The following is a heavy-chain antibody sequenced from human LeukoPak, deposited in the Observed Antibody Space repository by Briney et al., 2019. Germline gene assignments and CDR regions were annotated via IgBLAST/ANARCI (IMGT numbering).Heavy chain of an antibody. CDR2: IYSGGST. CDR3: ARLAGPYYFDY. CDR1: GFTVSSNY. Sequence: GGSLRLSCAASGFTVSSNYMSWVRQAPGKGLKWVSVIYSGGSTYYADSVKGRFAISRDNSKNTLYLQMNSLRAEDTAVYYCARLAGPYYFDYWGQGTLVTVSS. J-gene: IGHJ4*02. V-gene: IGHV3-66*01.